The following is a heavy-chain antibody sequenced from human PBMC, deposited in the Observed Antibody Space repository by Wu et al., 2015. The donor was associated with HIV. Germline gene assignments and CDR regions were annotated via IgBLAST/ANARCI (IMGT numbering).Heavy chain of an antibody. CDR1: HDSISSYY. J-gene: IGHJ4*02. Sequence: QVQLEESGPGLLKPSETLSLTCSVSHDSISSYYWSWIRQPPGKGLEWIGHIHDSGSTSYNPSLKSRLTISVDTSKKQFNLKLNSVTAADTAVYFCARCEDFDRGGPFSLCYYFDYWGQGRLVTVSS. CDR3: ARCEDFDRGGPFSLCYYFDY. V-gene: IGHV4-59*08. D-gene: IGHD3-22*01. CDR2: IHDSGST.